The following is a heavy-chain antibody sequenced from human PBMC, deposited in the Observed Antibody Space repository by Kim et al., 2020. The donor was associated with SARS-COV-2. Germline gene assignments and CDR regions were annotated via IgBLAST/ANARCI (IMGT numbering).Heavy chain of an antibody. Sequence: GGSLRLSCAASGFTFSGSAMNWVLQASGKGLEWVGRIRSKANSYATKYGASVKGRFTISRDDSKNTSYLQMNSLKTEDTAVYYCTESDVVVTIDNYYGLDVWGQGTTVTVSS. CDR3: TESDVVVTIDNYYGLDV. CDR1: GFTFSGSA. J-gene: IGHJ6*02. D-gene: IGHD5-12*01. V-gene: IGHV3-73*01. CDR2: IRSKANSYAT.